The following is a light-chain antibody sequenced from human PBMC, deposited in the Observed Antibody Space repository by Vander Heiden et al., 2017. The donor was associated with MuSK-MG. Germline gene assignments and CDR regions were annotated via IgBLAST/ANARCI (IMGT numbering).Light chain of an antibody. J-gene: IGKJ3*01. CDR3: QQCDSTPFT. CDR2: AAS. CDR1: QSISSY. Sequence: DIQMTQSPSSLSASVGDRVTITCRASQSISSYLNWYQQKPGKAPKLLIYAASSLLSRVPSRFSGSGSGTDFTLTISRLQPEDFATYYCQQCDSTPFTFGHGTKVDIK. V-gene: IGKV1-39*01.